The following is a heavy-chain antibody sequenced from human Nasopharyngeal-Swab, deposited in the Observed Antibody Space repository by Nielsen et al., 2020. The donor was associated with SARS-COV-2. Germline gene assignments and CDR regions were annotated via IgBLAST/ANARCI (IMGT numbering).Heavy chain of an antibody. Sequence: ASVMASCKASGFTFSHYFMHWVRQAPAQGLEWMGVITPSGGGTNYARKFRGRVTMTRDPSTSTVYLDLSSLKSEDTAVYFCASEPGGMAAPGKHFDPWGQGTLVTVSS. D-gene: IGHD6-13*01. J-gene: IGHJ5*02. CDR2: ITPSGGGT. CDR1: GFTFSHYF. V-gene: IGHV1-46*01. CDR3: ASEPGGMAAPGKHFDP.